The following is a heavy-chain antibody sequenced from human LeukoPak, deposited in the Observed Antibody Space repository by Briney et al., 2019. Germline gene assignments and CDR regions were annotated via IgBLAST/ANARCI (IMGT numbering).Heavy chain of an antibody. Sequence: PGGSLRLSCAASGFTFSSYGMNWVRHAPGKGLERVSYIGTSSSTIYYADSVRGRFTISRDNAKNSLYLQMNSLTDEDTAVYYCARHDYGGNSGDYWGQGTLVTVSS. CDR3: ARHDYGGNSGDY. J-gene: IGHJ4*02. D-gene: IGHD4-23*01. CDR1: GFTFSSYG. V-gene: IGHV3-48*02. CDR2: IGTSSSTI.